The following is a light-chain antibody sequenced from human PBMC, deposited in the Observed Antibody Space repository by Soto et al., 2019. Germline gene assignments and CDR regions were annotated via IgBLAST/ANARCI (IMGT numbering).Light chain of an antibody. CDR2: GNT. Sequence: QSVLTQPPSVSGAPGQRVTISCTGRSSNIGAGYDVHWYQQLPGTAPKLLIYGNTNRPSGVPDRFSGSKSGTSASLAITGLQPEDEADYFCQSYDSSLSGPVVFGAGTKLTVL. J-gene: IGLJ2*01. CDR1: SSNIGAGYD. CDR3: QSYDSSLSGPVV. V-gene: IGLV1-40*01.